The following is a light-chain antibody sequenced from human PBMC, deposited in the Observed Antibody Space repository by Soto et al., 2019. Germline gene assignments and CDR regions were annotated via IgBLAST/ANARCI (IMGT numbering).Light chain of an antibody. CDR3: QQYGSSRT. Sequence: EIQMTQSPSSLSACVGDSVNIXCWASQNININFIWYQQREGQAPKHLINVASTLQGGVPSRFSGSGYGKDFTITISRLEPEDFAVYDCQQYGSSRTFGQGTKVDIK. CDR1: QNININ. V-gene: IGKV1-39*01. CDR2: VAS. J-gene: IGKJ1*01.